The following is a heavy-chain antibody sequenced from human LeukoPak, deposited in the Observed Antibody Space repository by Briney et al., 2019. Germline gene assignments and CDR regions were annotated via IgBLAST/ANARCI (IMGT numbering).Heavy chain of an antibody. J-gene: IGHJ4*02. CDR1: GFIFSRYA. V-gene: IGHV3-21*01. CDR2: VSSTGSNT. CDR3: ARGRDGYPYNF. D-gene: IGHD5-24*01. Sequence: PGGSLRLSCAASGFIFSRYAMHWVRQAPGKGLEWVSSVSSTGSNTYYADSVKGRFTISRDSTKNSVYLQMYSLRPEDTAMYYCARGRDGYPYNFWGQGTLVTVSS.